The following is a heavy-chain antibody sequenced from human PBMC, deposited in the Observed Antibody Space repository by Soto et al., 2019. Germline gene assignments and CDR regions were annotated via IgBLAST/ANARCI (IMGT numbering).Heavy chain of an antibody. CDR3: ARERSSSPRADYYYGMDV. D-gene: IGHD6-13*01. CDR2: IYHSGST. J-gene: IGHJ6*02. CDR1: GGSISSSNW. V-gene: IGHV4-4*02. Sequence: SETLSLTCAVSGGSISSSNWWSWVRQPPGKGLEWIGEIYHSGSTNYNPSLKSRVTISVDKSKNQFSLKLSSVTAADTAVYYCARERSSSPRADYYYGMDVWGQGTTVT.